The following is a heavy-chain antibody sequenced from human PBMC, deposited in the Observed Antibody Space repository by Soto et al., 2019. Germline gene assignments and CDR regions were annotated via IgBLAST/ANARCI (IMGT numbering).Heavy chain of an antibody. CDR1: GFTFIIHE. D-gene: IGHD6-19*01. Sequence: GGSLRLSCAASGFTFIIHEMNWVRQAPGKGLEWVSYISSIGVATYYADSVKGRFTISRDNAKNSLYLQMNSLRAEDTAVYYCAREGRVGGIDYWGQGTPVTVSS. CDR3: AREGRVGGIDY. V-gene: IGHV3-48*03. CDR2: ISSIGVAT. J-gene: IGHJ4*02.